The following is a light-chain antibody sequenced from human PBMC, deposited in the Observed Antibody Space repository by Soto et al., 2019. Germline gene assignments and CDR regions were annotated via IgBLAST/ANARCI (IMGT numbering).Light chain of an antibody. Sequence: EIVMTQSPATLSVSPGERATVSCRASQSVSIKLAWYQQKPGQAPRLLIYAASTRATDIPARFSGSGSGTDFTLTISSLQSEDSAVYYCQQYNDWPPQLTFGGGTKVEIK. CDR3: QQYNDWPPQLT. CDR2: AAS. J-gene: IGKJ4*01. V-gene: IGKV3-15*01. CDR1: QSVSIK.